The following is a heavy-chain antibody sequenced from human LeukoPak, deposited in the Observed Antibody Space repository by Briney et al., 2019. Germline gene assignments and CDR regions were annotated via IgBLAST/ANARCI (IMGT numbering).Heavy chain of an antibody. V-gene: IGHV1-2*02. J-gene: IGHJ4*02. D-gene: IGHD3-22*01. Sequence: ASVKVSCTASGYTFTGYYMHWVRQAPGQGLEWVGWINPNSGGTNYAQKFQGRVTMTRDTSNSTGYMELSRLRSDDPAVYYCARWIRYYYDSSGWEYYFDYWGQGTLVTVSS. CDR3: ARWIRYYYDSSGWEYYFDY. CDR2: INPNSGGT. CDR1: GYTFTGYY.